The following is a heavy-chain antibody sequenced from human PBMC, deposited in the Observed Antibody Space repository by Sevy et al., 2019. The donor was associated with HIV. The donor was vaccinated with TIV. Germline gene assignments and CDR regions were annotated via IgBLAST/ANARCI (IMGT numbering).Heavy chain of an antibody. V-gene: IGHV3-13*01. Sequence: GGSLRLSCAASGFTFSSYDMHWVRQVTGQGLEWVSGIGIAGDTYYPGSVKGRFTISRENARNSLDLQMNSLRAGDTAVYYCVRGINLGELGYWFDPWGQGTLVTVSS. CDR3: VRGINLGELGYWFDP. CDR1: GFTFSSYD. CDR2: IGIAGDT. D-gene: IGHD3-10*01. J-gene: IGHJ5*02.